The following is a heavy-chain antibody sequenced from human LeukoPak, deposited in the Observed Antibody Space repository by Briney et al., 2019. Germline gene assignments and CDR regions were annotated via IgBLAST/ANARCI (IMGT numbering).Heavy chain of an antibody. Sequence: SETLSLTCTVSGDSISNTTYYWGWVRQPPGKGLEWIGSIYYSGNTYYNVSLKSRVTMSVDTSKSRFSLKMKSMTAADTAQYYCAREKGITMVRGVINPPGCYMDVWGKGTTVTISS. V-gene: IGHV4-39*07. D-gene: IGHD3-10*01. J-gene: IGHJ6*03. CDR2: IYYSGNT. CDR1: GDSISNTTYY. CDR3: AREKGITMVRGVINPPGCYMDV.